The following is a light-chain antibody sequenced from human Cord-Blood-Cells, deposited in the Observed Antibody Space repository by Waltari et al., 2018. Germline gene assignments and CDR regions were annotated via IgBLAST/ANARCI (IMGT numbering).Light chain of an antibody. CDR1: SSDVGSYKL. Sequence: QSALTQPASGSGSPGQSITISCTGTSSDVGSYKLVSWYQQHPGKAPKLMIYEGSKRPSGVSNRFSGSKSGNTASLTISGLQAEDEADYYCCSYAGSSTWVFGGGTKLTVL. V-gene: IGLV2-23*01. CDR2: EGS. CDR3: CSYAGSSTWV. J-gene: IGLJ3*02.